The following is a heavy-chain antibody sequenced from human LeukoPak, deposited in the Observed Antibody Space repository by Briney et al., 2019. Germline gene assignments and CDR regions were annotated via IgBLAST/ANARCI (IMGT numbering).Heavy chain of an antibody. D-gene: IGHD3-9*01. V-gene: IGHV1-2*02. CDR3: ARVARRILTASDAFDI. Sequence: ASVKVSCKASGYTFIGYYMHWVRQAPGQGLEWMGWINPNSGGTNYAQNFQGRVTMTLDTSISTAYMELSRLRSNDTAVYYCARVARRILTASDAFDIWGQGTMVTVSS. J-gene: IGHJ3*02. CDR1: GYTFIGYY. CDR2: INPNSGGT.